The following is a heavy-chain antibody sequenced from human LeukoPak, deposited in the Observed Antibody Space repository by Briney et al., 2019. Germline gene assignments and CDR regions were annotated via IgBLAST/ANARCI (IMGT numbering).Heavy chain of an antibody. CDR1: GFTFSSYA. V-gene: IGHV3-30*04. J-gene: IGHJ5*02. CDR3: ARFFPLYSSGELS. Sequence: GGSLRLSCAASGFTFSSYAMHWVRQAPGKGLEWVAVISYDGSNKYYADSVKGRFTISRDNSKNTLYLQMNSLRAEDTAVYYCARFFPLYSSGELSWGQGTLVTVSS. D-gene: IGHD3-22*01. CDR2: ISYDGSNK.